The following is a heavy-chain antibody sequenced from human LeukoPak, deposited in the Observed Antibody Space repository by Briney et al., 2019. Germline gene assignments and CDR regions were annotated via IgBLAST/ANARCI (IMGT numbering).Heavy chain of an antibody. CDR3: ARHSPLNPYYFDY. V-gene: IGHV4-34*01. Sequence: PSETLSLTCAVCGGSFSGYYWSWIRQPPGKGLEWIGEINHGGSTTYNPSLKSRVTISLDTSKNQFSLKLSSVTAADTSVYYCARHSPLNPYYFDYWGQGTLVTVSS. J-gene: IGHJ4*02. D-gene: IGHD3-16*02. CDR2: INHGGST. CDR1: GGSFSGYY.